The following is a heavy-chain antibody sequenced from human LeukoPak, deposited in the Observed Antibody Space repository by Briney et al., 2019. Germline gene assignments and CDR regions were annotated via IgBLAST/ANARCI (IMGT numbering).Heavy chain of an antibody. CDR3: AREPQVVAAAGTLNY. J-gene: IGHJ4*02. V-gene: IGHV4-59*01. CDR2: IYYSGST. Sequence: SGTLSLTCTVSGGSISSYYWSWIRQPPGKGLEWIGYIYYSGSTNYNPSLKSRVTISVDTSKNQFSVKLSSVTAADTAVYYCAREPQVVAAAGTLNYWGQGPPVTVSS. D-gene: IGHD6-13*01. CDR1: GGSISSYY.